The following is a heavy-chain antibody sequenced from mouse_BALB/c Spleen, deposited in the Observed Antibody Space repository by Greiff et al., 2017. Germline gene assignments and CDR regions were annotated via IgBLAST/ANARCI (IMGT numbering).Heavy chain of an antibody. CDR3: TRDPGGDAMDY. J-gene: IGHJ4*01. CDR2: ISSGGSYT. Sequence: EVKLMESGGGLVKPGGSLKLSCAASGFTFSSYTMSWVRQTPEKRLEWVATISSGGSYTYYPDSVKGRFTISRDNAKNTLYLQMSSLKSEDTAMYYCTRDPGGDAMDYWGQGTSVTVSS. CDR1: GFTFSSYT. V-gene: IGHV5-6-4*01.